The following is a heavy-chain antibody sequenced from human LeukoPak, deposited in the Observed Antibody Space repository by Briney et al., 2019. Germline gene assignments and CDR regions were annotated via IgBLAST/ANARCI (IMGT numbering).Heavy chain of an antibody. CDR3: ARDSNYYDTSDYPGEGFDP. J-gene: IGHJ5*02. CDR2: IYYSGST. D-gene: IGHD3-22*01. V-gene: IGHV4-39*07. Sequence: SETLSLTCTVSGASISSSVYYWGWIRQPPGKGLEWIGSIYYSGSTYYNASLKSRVTISVDTSKNQFSLKLSSVTAADTAVYYCARDSNYYDTSDYPGEGFDPWGQGTLVTVSS. CDR1: GASISSSVYY.